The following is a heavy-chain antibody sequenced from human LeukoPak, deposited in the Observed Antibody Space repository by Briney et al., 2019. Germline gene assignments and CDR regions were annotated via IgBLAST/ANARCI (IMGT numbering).Heavy chain of an antibody. D-gene: IGHD3-3*01. Sequence: SETLSLTCTVSGGYISSYSWSWIRQPPGKGLEWIGYIYYSGSTNYNPSLKSRVTISVDTSKNQFSLKLSSVTAADTAVYYCARDFLSVSIFDYWGQGTLVTVSS. V-gene: IGHV4-59*12. CDR1: GGYISSYS. CDR3: ARDFLSVSIFDY. J-gene: IGHJ4*02. CDR2: IYYSGST.